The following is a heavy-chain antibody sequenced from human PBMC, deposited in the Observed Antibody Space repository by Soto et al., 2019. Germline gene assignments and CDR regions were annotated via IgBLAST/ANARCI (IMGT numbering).Heavy chain of an antibody. Sequence: QVQLQESGPGLVKASQTLSLICSVSGESISSGGYYWSWIRHHPGKGLEWIGYIYDSESAYYNPSLKIRVTISMDTSKNHFAMKLGSVTAADTAVYYCARASSSSSAADYWGQGTLITVSS. J-gene: IGHJ4*02. CDR3: ARASSSSSAADY. CDR2: IYDSESA. V-gene: IGHV4-31*03. CDR1: GESISSGGYY. D-gene: IGHD6-6*01.